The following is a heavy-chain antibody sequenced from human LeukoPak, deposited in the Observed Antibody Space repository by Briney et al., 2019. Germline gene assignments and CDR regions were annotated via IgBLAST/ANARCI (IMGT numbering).Heavy chain of an antibody. Sequence: PGGSLRLSCAASGFTFSSYSMNWVRQAPGKGLEWVSSISSSSSYIYYADSVKGRSTISRDNAKNSLYLQMNSLRAEDTAVYYCARGRGEASYGDDTYGMDVWGQGTTVTVSS. J-gene: IGHJ6*02. CDR1: GFTFSSYS. V-gene: IGHV3-21*01. CDR2: ISSSSSYI. CDR3: ARGRGEASYGDDTYGMDV. D-gene: IGHD4-17*01.